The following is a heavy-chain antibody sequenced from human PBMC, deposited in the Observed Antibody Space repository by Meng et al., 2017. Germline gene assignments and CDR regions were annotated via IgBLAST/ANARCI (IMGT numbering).Heavy chain of an antibody. CDR2: ISGSGGST. Sequence: ETLSLTCTVSGGSISSSSYYWGWIRQPPGKGLEWVSAISGSGGSTYYADSVKGRFTISRDNSKNTLYLQMNSLRAEDTAVYYCAKDVSAMVTGIFDYWGQGTLVTVSS. CDR3: AKDVSAMVTGIFDY. V-gene: IGHV3-23*01. J-gene: IGHJ4*02. D-gene: IGHD5-18*01. CDR1: GGSISSSSYY.